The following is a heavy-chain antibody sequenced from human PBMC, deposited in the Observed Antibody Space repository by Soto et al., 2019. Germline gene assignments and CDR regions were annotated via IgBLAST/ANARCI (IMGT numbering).Heavy chain of an antibody. CDR3: ARDGQRIAARPLGTVTPPGD. CDR2: IWYDGSNK. CDR1: GFTFSSYG. J-gene: IGHJ4*02. D-gene: IGHD6-6*01. V-gene: IGHV3-33*01. Sequence: QVQLVESGGGVVQPGRSLRLSCAASGFTFSSYGMHWVRQAPGKGLEWVAVIWYDGSNKYYADSVKGRFTISRDNSKNTLYLQMNSLRAEDTAVYYCARDGQRIAARPLGTVTPPGDWGQGTLVTVSS.